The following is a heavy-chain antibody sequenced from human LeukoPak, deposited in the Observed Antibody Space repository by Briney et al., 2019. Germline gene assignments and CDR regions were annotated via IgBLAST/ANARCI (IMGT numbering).Heavy chain of an antibody. V-gene: IGHV4-4*07. D-gene: IGHD2-2*01. CDR1: GGSISSYY. Sequence: PSETLSLTCTVSGGSISSYYWSWIRQPAGKGLEWIGRIYTSGSTNYNPSLKSRVTMSVDTSKNQFSLKLSSVTAADTAVYYCARQDIVVVPAAKYYYYYMDVWGKGTTVTVSS. CDR2: IYTSGST. J-gene: IGHJ6*03. CDR3: ARQDIVVVPAAKYYYYYMDV.